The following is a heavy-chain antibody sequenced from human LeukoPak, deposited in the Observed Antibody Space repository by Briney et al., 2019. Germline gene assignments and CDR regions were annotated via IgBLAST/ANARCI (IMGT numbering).Heavy chain of an antibody. D-gene: IGHD6-13*01. CDR1: GFTVSSNY. V-gene: IGHV3-53*01. Sequence: PGGSLRLSCAASGFTVSSNYMSWVRQAPGKGLEWVSVIYSGGSTYYADSVKGRFTISRDNSKNTLYLQMNSLRAEDTAVYYCATSSSWYRFAFDIWGQGTMVTVSS. J-gene: IGHJ3*02. CDR2: IYSGGST. CDR3: ATSSSWYRFAFDI.